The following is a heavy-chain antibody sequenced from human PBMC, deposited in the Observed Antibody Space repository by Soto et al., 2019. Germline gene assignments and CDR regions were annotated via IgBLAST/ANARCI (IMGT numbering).Heavy chain of an antibody. V-gene: IGHV3-23*01. CDR1: GFTLSNFA. D-gene: IGHD3-22*01. J-gene: IGHJ4*02. Sequence: PGGSLRLSCAASGFTLSNFAMSWVRQAPGKGLEWVAVISDRGGSTDYAASVKGRFTISRDNSNNTVYLQMNNLRAEDTAVYYCPTDEYYYARSGYYRFDKWGQGTLVTVSS. CDR3: PTDEYYYARSGYYRFDK. CDR2: ISDRGGST.